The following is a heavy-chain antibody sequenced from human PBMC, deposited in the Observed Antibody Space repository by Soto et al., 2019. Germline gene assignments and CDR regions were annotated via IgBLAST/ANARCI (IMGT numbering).Heavy chain of an antibody. CDR3: ARSGYEY. CDR2: ISSNGGSA. J-gene: IGHJ4*02. CDR1: GFTFSSYA. Sequence: GGSLRLSCAASGFTFSSYAMHWVRQAPGKGLEYVSAISSNGGSAYYANSVKGRFTISRDNSKNTLYLQMGSLRAEDMAVYYCARSGYEYWGQGTLVTVSS. D-gene: IGHD5-12*01. V-gene: IGHV3-64*01.